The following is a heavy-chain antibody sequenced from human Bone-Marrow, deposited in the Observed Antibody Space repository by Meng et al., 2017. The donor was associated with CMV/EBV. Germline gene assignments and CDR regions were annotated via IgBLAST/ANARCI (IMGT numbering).Heavy chain of an antibody. J-gene: IGHJ6*02. CDR2: ISGSGGST. CDR3: ANKYHGYYGMDV. D-gene: IGHD2-2*01. CDR1: GFTFSSYA. V-gene: IGHV3-23*01. Sequence: GESLKISCAASGFTFSSYAMSWVRQAPGKGLEWVSAISGSGGSTYYADSVKGRFTISRDNSKNTLYLQMNSLRAEDTAVYYCANKYHGYYGMDVWGQGTAVTVSS.